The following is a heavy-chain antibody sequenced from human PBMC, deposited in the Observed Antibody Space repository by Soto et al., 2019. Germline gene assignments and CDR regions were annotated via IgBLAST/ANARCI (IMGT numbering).Heavy chain of an antibody. D-gene: IGHD2-2*01. CDR1: GFTFSSYW. J-gene: IGHJ4*02. CDR2: IKQDGSEK. V-gene: IGHV3-7*01. CDR3: ARAGVYCSSTSCYDFLDY. Sequence: EVQLVESGGGLVQPGGSLRLSCAASGFTFSSYWMSWVRQAPGKGLEWVANIKQDGSEKYYVDSVKGRFTISRDNAKNSLYLQMNSLRAEDTAVYYCARAGVYCSSTSCYDFLDYWGQGTLVTVSS.